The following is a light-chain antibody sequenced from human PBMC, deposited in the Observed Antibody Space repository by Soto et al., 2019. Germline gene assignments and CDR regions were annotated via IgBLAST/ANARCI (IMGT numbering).Light chain of an antibody. CDR3: QQTYTSPRT. V-gene: IGKV1-39*01. Sequence: DIQMTQSPSTLSASVGDRVTITCRASQSVRSWLAWYQQKPGKAPELLIYAASTLQTGVPSRFSGSRSGTDFTLTITNLQPEDSAAYHCQQTYTSPRTFGGGTKVEIK. J-gene: IGKJ4*01. CDR2: AAS. CDR1: QSVRSW.